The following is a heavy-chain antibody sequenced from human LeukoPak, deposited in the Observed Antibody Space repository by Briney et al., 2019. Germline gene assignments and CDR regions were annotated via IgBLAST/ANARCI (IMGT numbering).Heavy chain of an antibody. Sequence: SVKVSCKASGGTFSSYAISWVRQAPGQGLEWMGGIIPIFGTANYAQKFQGRVTITADKSTSTAYMELSSLRSEDTAVYYCARVSIQTDYDILTGYYRHYYYYMDVWGKGTTVTISS. CDR2: IIPIFGTA. V-gene: IGHV1-69*06. CDR1: GGTFSSYA. D-gene: IGHD3-9*01. J-gene: IGHJ6*03. CDR3: ARVSIQTDYDILTGYYRHYYYYMDV.